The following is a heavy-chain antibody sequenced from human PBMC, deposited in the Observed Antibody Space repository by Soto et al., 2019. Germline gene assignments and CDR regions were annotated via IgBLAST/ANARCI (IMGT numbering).Heavy chain of an antibody. J-gene: IGHJ6*02. CDR2: IYWDDDK. D-gene: IGHD3-16*02. CDR1: GFSLSSTGVG. Sequence: SGPTLVNPSQTLTLTCTFSGFSLSSTGVGVAWIRQPPGKALEWLAVIYWDDDKRYSTSLKNRLTVSKDTSKNQVVLTMTNVAPADTATYYCAHGTFAGIIVAGAMDVWGQGTTVTVSS. CDR3: AHGTFAGIIVAGAMDV. V-gene: IGHV2-5*02.